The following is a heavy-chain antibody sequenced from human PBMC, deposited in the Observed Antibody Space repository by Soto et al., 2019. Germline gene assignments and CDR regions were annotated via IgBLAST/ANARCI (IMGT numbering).Heavy chain of an antibody. D-gene: IGHD2-8*02. CDR1: VFTFSTYW. J-gene: IGHJ5*02. Sequence: EVQLVESGGGLVQPGGSLRLSCVASVFTFSTYWMHWVRQAPGKGLVWVSRISSDGTITNYADSVEGRFTISRDNARNTLYLQVNSLRAEDTAVYYCARDYWAQVDLWGQGTLVTVSS. V-gene: IGHV3-74*01. CDR3: ARDYWAQVDL. CDR2: ISSDGTIT.